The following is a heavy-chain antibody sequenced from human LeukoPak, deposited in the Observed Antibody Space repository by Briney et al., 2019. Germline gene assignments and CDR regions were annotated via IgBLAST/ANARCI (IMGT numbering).Heavy chain of an antibody. Sequence: GGSLRLSCAASGFTFSSYAMHWVRQAPGKGLEWVAVISYDGSNKYYADSVKGRFTISRDNSKNTLYLQMNSLRAEDTAVYYCARVAHSYGLDYWGQGTLVTVSS. V-gene: IGHV3-30-3*01. CDR3: ARVAHSYGLDY. CDR2: ISYDGSNK. J-gene: IGHJ4*02. D-gene: IGHD5-18*01. CDR1: GFTFSSYA.